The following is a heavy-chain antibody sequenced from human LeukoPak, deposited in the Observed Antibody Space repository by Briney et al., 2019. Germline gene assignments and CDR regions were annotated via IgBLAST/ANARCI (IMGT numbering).Heavy chain of an antibody. CDR3: ARPKRGYCSSTSCSYYFDY. CDR2: ISGSGGST. J-gene: IGHJ4*02. CDR1: GFTFSSYA. V-gene: IGHV3-23*01. D-gene: IGHD2-2*01. Sequence: GGSLRLSCAASGFTFSSYAMSWVRKAPGKGLEWVSAISGSGGSTYYADSVKGRFTISRDNSKNTLYLQMNSLRAEDTAVYYCARPKRGYCSSTSCSYYFDYWGQGTLVTVSS.